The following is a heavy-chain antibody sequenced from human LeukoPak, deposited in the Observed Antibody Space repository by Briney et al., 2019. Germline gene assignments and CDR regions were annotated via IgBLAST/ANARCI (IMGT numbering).Heavy chain of an antibody. CDR3: AKDAITFGGEMGYFDY. CDR2: ITASGTDT. V-gene: IGHV3-23*01. CDR1: GFSVSTYP. J-gene: IGHJ4*02. Sequence: QPGGSLRLSCTASGFSVSTYPMAWVRQAPGKGLQWVSTITASGTDTFYADSVKGRFSISRDNSKNTLYLHMNSLRAEDTAVYYCAKDAITFGGEMGYFDYWGQGTLVTVSS. D-gene: IGHD3-16*01.